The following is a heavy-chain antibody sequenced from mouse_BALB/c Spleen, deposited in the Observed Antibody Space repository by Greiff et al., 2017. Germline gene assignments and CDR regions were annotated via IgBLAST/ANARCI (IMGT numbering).Heavy chain of an antibody. CDR2: ISNLAYSI. J-gene: IGHJ2*01. CDR3: ARGYGNSYYFDY. CDR1: GFTFSDYG. Sequence: EVKVVESGGGLVQPGGSRKLSCAASGFTFSDYGMAWVRQAPGKGPEWVAFISNLAYSIYYADTVTGRFTISRENAKNTLYLEMSSLRSEDTAMYYCARGYGNSYYFDYWGQGTTLTVSS. V-gene: IGHV5-15*02. D-gene: IGHD2-10*02.